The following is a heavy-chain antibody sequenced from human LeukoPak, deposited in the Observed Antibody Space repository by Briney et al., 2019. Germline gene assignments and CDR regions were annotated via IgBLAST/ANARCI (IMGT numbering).Heavy chain of an antibody. CDR2: IYTSGST. CDR1: GGSISSGSYY. V-gene: IGHV4-61*02. D-gene: IGHD6-19*01. Sequence: PSETLSLTCTVSGGSISSGSYYWSWIRQPAGKGLEWIGRIYTSGSTNYNPSLRSRVTVSLDTSMNQFSLNLRSVTAADTAVYYCATTVAGVREHAYWGQGTLVTVSS. CDR3: ATTVAGVREHAY. J-gene: IGHJ4*02.